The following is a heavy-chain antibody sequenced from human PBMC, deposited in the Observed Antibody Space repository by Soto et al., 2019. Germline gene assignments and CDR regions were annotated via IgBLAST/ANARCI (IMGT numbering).Heavy chain of an antibody. CDR2: ISGSGGST. CDR1: GFTFSSYA. CDR3: AKDPGDYDFWSGYYNFDY. Sequence: EVQLLESGGGLVQPGGSLRLSCAASGFTFSSYAMSWVRQAPGKGLEWVSAISGSGGSTYYADSVKGRFTISRDNSKNTLYLQMNGLRAEDTAVYYCAKDPGDYDFWSGYYNFDYWGQGTLVTVSS. D-gene: IGHD3-3*01. J-gene: IGHJ4*02. V-gene: IGHV3-23*01.